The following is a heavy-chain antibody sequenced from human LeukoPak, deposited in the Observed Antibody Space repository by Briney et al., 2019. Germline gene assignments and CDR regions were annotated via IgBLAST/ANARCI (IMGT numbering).Heavy chain of an antibody. CDR1: DYSISSGYC. J-gene: IGHJ4*02. D-gene: IGHD5-24*01. Sequence: SETLSLTCSVSDYSISSGYCWGWIRQPPGKGLEWIGSIYHSGRTYFSPSLKSRVTISVDTSKNQFSLKLSSVTAADTAVYYCARSRAWGGFNSPYFDYWGQGTRVTVSS. CDR2: IYHSGRT. CDR3: ARSRAWGGFNSPYFDY. V-gene: IGHV4-38-2*02.